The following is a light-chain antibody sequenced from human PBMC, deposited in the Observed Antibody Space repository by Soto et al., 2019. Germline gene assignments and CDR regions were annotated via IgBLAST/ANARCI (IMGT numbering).Light chain of an antibody. CDR2: DAA. V-gene: IGKV3-15*01. CDR3: QQYSDWPPWT. CDR1: ENVRGSK. J-gene: IGKJ1*01. Sequence: EIVMTQSPATLSVSPGERVTLSCRARENVRGSKVAWYQQKPGEAPRLLIFDAAIRATGIAPRFSGGGSGTEFTLTISSLQSEDFAVYFCQQYSDWPPWTFGQGTKVDIK.